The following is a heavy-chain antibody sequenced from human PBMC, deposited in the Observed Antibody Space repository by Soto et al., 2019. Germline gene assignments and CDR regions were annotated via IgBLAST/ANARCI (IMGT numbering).Heavy chain of an antibody. CDR3: ARPPFYSDGWDDY. CDR1: GFTFTRYS. CDR2: ISSTTNYI. V-gene: IGHV3-21*04. J-gene: IGHJ4*02. D-gene: IGHD6-19*01. Sequence: GGSLRLSCAASGFTFTRYSMNWVRQAPGKGLEWVSSISSTTNYIYYADSMKGRFTVSRDNAKNSVYLEMNSLSAEDTALYFCARPPFYSDGWDDYWGQGTQVTVSS.